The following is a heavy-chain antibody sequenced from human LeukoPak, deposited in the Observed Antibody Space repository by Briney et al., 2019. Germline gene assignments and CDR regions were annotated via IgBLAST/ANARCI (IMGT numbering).Heavy chain of an antibody. CDR1: GYDFTKYA. Sequence: ASVKVSCTASGYDFTKYAVQWVRQAPGQRLEWMGWIDAGNGRTKYSQDFQGRVTITRDTSARIAYMELSSLTSDDMSVYYCARGIWSTTVTACYLDYWGQGTLVTVSS. CDR2: IDAGNGRT. V-gene: IGHV1-3*03. CDR3: ARGIWSTTVTACYLDY. D-gene: IGHD4-17*01. J-gene: IGHJ4*02.